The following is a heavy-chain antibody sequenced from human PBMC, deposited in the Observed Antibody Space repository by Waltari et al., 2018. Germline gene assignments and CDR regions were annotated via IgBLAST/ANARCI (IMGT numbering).Heavy chain of an antibody. CDR2: SNREGSST. D-gene: IGHD3-16*01. J-gene: IGHJ4*02. Sequence: EVQLEESGGGLVQPGGSLRLSCAASGFTFSGHWMHWVRQAPGKGLVWVSRSNREGSSTSYADFVKGRFTISRDNAKNTLYLQMNSLRAEDTAVYYCARNSKDWRSDGGLDYWGQGTLVTVSS. CDR1: GFTFSGHW. CDR3: ARNSKDWRSDGGLDY. V-gene: IGHV3-74*01.